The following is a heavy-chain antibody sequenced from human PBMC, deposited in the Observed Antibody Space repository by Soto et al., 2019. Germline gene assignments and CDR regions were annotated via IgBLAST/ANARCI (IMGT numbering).Heavy chain of an antibody. J-gene: IGHJ4*02. CDR3: ARDQYSGYDSVFDS. D-gene: IGHD5-12*01. V-gene: IGHV3-33*01. CDR1: GFTFSTYG. Sequence: QVLLVESGGGVVQPGRSLTISCTASGFTFSTYGMHWVRQAPGKGLEWVAAIWYDGSNRYSADSVKGRFTISRDNFNNMLYLQMSSLRTEDTAVYYCARDQYSGYDSVFDSWGQGTLVTVSP. CDR2: IWYDGSNR.